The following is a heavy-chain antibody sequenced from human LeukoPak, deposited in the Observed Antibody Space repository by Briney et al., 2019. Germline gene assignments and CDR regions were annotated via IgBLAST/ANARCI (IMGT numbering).Heavy chain of an antibody. CDR3: AKRITLAATAYYFDY. J-gene: IGHJ4*02. CDR1: GFTFSSYA. Sequence: GGSLTLSCAASGFTFSSYAMNWVRQAPGKGLEWVSAISGSGSSTYYADSVKGRFTISRDNSKNTLYLQMNSLRAEDTAVYYCAKRITLAATAYYFDYWGQGTLVTVSS. D-gene: IGHD2-15*01. V-gene: IGHV3-23*01. CDR2: ISGSGSST.